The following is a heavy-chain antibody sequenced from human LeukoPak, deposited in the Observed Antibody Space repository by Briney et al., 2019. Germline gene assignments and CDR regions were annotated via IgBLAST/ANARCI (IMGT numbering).Heavy chain of an antibody. D-gene: IGHD4-17*01. Sequence: TGGSLRLSCAASGFTFSSYSMNWVRQAPGKGLEWVSYISSSSSTIYYAGSVKGRFTIYRDNAKNSLYLQMNSLRAEDTAVYYCARSPLTTVTTNWFDPWGQGTMVTVSS. V-gene: IGHV3-48*01. CDR3: ARSPLTTVTTNWFDP. CDR1: GFTFSSYS. J-gene: IGHJ5*02. CDR2: ISSSSSTI.